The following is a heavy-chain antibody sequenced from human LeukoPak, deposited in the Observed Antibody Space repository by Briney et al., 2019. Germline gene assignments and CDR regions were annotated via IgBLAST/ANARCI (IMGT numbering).Heavy chain of an antibody. D-gene: IGHD2-15*01. CDR2: ISGSGGST. CDR3: AKDRGPFCSGGSCYSADY. Sequence: GGSLRLSCAASGFTFSSYAMSWVRQAPGKGLEWVSAISGSGGSTYYADSVKGRFTISRDNSKNTLYLQMNSLRAEDTAVYYCAKDRGPFCSGGSCYSADYWGQGTLVTVSS. CDR1: GFTFSSYA. V-gene: IGHV3-23*01. J-gene: IGHJ4*02.